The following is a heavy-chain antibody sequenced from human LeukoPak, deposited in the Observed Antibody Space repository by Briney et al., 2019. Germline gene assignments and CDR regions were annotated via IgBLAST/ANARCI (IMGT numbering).Heavy chain of an antibody. CDR3: ARVKRQQQLAQSGFDP. J-gene: IGHJ5*02. CDR1: GYTFTGYH. CDR2: INPSGGST. Sequence: ASVKVSCKASGYTFTGYHMHWVRQAPGQGLEWMGIINPSGGSTSYAQKFQGRVTMTRDMSTSTVYMELSSLRSEDTAVYYCARVKRQQQLAQSGFDPWGQGTLVTVSS. V-gene: IGHV1-46*01. D-gene: IGHD6-13*01.